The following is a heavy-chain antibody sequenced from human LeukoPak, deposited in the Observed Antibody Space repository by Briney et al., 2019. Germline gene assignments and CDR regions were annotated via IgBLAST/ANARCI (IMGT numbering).Heavy chain of an antibody. D-gene: IGHD5-18*01. V-gene: IGHV3-48*03. CDR2: ISSSGSII. CDR3: ARGDTAMVDYYYYMDV. Sequence: GGSLRLSCAASGFTFSSYEMNWVRQAPGKGLEWVSYISSSGSIIYYADSVKGRFTISRDHAKNSLYLQMNSLRAEDTAVYYCARGDTAMVDYYYYMDVWGKGTTVTISS. J-gene: IGHJ6*03. CDR1: GFTFSSYE.